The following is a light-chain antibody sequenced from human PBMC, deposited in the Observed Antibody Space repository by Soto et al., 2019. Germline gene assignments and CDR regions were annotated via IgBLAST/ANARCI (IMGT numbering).Light chain of an antibody. CDR3: CSYAGTPYV. CDR1: SSDVGSYNL. V-gene: IGLV2-23*02. CDR2: EVS. J-gene: IGLJ1*01. Sequence: QSVLTQPASVSGSPGQSITISCTGTSSDVGSYNLVSWYQQHPGKAPKLMIYEVSKRPSGVSNRFSGSKSGNTASLTISGLQAEDEADYYCCSYAGTPYVFGTGTNVTVL.